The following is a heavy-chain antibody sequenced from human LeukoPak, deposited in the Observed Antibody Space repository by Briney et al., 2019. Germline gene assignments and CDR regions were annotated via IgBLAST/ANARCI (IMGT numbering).Heavy chain of an antibody. CDR3: AIYCSGGSCEDNWFDP. D-gene: IGHD2-15*01. CDR1: GGTFSSYA. CDR2: IIPILGIA. J-gene: IGHJ5*02. V-gene: IGHV1-69*04. Sequence: GASVKVSCKASGGTFSSYAISWVRQAPGQGLEWMGRIIPILGIANYAQKFQGRVTITAVKSTSTAYMELSSLRSEDTAVYYCAIYCSGGSCEDNWFDPWGQGTLVTVSS.